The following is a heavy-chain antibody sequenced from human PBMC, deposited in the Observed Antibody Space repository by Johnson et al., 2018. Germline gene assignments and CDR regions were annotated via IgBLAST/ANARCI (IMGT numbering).Heavy chain of an antibody. V-gene: IGHV3-33*01. CDR3: ARDTTYYYDSSGYYYVNGMDV. CDR1: GFTFSSYG. J-gene: IGHJ6*02. D-gene: IGHD3-22*01. Sequence: QVQLVESGGGVVQXGRSLRVSCAVSGFTFSSYGMHWVRQAPGKGLEWVAIIWYDGSNKYYADSVKGRFTISRDNPKNTLYLQMNSLRVEDTAVYYCARDTTYYYDSSGYYYVNGMDVWGQGTTVTVSS. CDR2: IWYDGSNK.